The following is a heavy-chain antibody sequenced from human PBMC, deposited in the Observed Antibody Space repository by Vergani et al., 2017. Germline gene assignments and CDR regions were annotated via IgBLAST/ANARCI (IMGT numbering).Heavy chain of an antibody. CDR3: ARACPHSSSWYVTNWFDP. CDR1: GYTFTGYY. V-gene: IGHV1-2*02. D-gene: IGHD6-13*01. Sequence: QVQLVQSGAEVKKPGASVKVSCKASGYTFTGYYMHWVRQAPGQGLEWMGWINPNSGGTNYAQKFQGSVTMTRDTSISTAYMEMRRLRSDDTAVYYCARACPHSSSWYVTNWFDPWGQGTLVTVSS. CDR2: INPNSGGT. J-gene: IGHJ5*02.